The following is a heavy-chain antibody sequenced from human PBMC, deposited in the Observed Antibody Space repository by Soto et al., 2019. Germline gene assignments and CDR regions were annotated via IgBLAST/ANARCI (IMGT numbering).Heavy chain of an antibody. V-gene: IGHV3-73*01. D-gene: IGHD3-22*01. CDR1: GFTFSGSA. Sequence: GGSLRLSCAASGFTFSGSAMHWVRQASGKGLEWVGRIRSKANSYATAYAASVKGRFTISRDDSKNTAYLQMNSLKTEDTAVYYCTRHVPDYYDSSGYYSPDAFDIWGQGTMVTVSS. CDR3: TRHVPDYYDSSGYYSPDAFDI. CDR2: IRSKANSYAT. J-gene: IGHJ3*02.